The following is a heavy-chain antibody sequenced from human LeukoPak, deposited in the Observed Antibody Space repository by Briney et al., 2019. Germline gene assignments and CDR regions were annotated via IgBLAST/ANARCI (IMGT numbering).Heavy chain of an antibody. CDR3: ARVGYSGSTHLYYYYYYMDV. CDR2: IYYSGST. CDR1: GGSISSHY. V-gene: IGHV4-59*11. Sequence: SETLSLTCTGSGGSISSHYWSWLRQPPGKGLEWLGYIYYSGSTNYNPSLKSRVTISVDTYKNQCSLKLSSVTAADTAVYYCARVGYSGSTHLYYYYYYMDVWGKGTTVTVSS. D-gene: IGHD6-6*01. J-gene: IGHJ6*03.